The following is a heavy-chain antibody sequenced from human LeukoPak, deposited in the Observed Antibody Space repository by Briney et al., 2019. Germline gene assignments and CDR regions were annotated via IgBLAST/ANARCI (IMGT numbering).Heavy chain of an antibody. CDR3: ARPHPTRQYYYDSSGYYPPDY. J-gene: IGHJ4*02. Sequence: GESLKISCKGSGYSFTSYWIGWVRQMPGKGLEWMGIIYPVDSDTRYSPSFQGQVTISADKSISTAYLQWRSLQASDTAMYYCARPHPTRQYYYDSSGYYPPDYWGQGTLVTVSS. V-gene: IGHV5-51*01. CDR1: GYSFTSYW. D-gene: IGHD3-22*01. CDR2: IYPVDSDT.